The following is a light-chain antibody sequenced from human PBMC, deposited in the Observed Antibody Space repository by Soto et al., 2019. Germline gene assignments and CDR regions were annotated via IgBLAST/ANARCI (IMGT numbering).Light chain of an antibody. V-gene: IGKV3-15*01. CDR3: QQYNNWPPIT. Sequence: ILTTQSPATLSVSPGGRATLSCRASEDVSSNLALYQQKPGVPPRLVIYDASTRATGIPGRFSGSGSGKDFTLTISGLQSEDFAIYYCQQYNNWPPITFGQGTRLEIK. CDR2: DAS. J-gene: IGKJ5*01. CDR1: EDVSSN.